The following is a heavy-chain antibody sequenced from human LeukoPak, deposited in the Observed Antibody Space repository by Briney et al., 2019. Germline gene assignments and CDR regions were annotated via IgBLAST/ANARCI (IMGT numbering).Heavy chain of an antibody. D-gene: IGHD2-2*01. J-gene: IGHJ6*02. CDR3: ARALPYCSSTSCPLRYYGMDV. CDR2: ISSSGSTI. V-gene: IGHV3-11*01. Sequence: GGSLRLSCAASGFTFSDYYMSWIRQAPGKGLEWVSYISSSGSTIYYADSVKGRFTISRDNAKNSLYLQMNSLRAEDTAVYYCARALPYCSSTSCPLRYYGMDVWGQGTTVTVSS. CDR1: GFTFSDYY.